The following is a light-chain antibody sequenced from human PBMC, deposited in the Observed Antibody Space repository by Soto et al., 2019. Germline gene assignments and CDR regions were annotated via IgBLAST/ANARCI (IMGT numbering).Light chain of an antibody. CDR2: DSF. J-gene: IGKJ5*01. Sequence: EIVLTQSPGTLSLSPGKGASLFCGASQSVSSNCLAWYQQKPGQAPRLLIYDSFKKATGIPDRFSGSGSGTDFTLTISRLEPEDFAVYYCQQNSTPPLTFGQGTRLEIK. CDR3: QQNSTPPLT. CDR1: QSVSSNC. V-gene: IGKV3-20*01.